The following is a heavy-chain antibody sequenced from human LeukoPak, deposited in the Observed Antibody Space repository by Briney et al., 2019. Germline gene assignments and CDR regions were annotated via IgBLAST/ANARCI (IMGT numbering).Heavy chain of an antibody. CDR1: GYSFTSYW. Sequence: PGESLKISCKGSGYSFTSYWISWVRQMPGKGLEWMGRIDPSDSYTNYSPSFQGHVTISTDKSISTAYLQWSSLKASDTAMYYCARHVRYYYGMDVWGKGTTVTVSS. J-gene: IGHJ6*04. D-gene: IGHD2-8*01. CDR3: ARHVRYYYGMDV. V-gene: IGHV5-10-1*01. CDR2: IDPSDSYT.